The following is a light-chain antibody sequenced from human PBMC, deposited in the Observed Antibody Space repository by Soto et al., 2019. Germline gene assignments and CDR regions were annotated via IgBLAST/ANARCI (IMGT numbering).Light chain of an antibody. CDR1: QSISTY. J-gene: IGKJ1*01. Sequence: DIQMTQSPSSMSASVGGRVTITCRAGQSISTYLNWYQQKSGKPPKLLISAASSLQSGVPSRFSGSGSGTDFTLTISRVEPEDFAVYYCQKYGSSPGTFGQGTKVDIK. CDR2: AAS. V-gene: IGKV1-39*02. CDR3: QKYGSSPGT.